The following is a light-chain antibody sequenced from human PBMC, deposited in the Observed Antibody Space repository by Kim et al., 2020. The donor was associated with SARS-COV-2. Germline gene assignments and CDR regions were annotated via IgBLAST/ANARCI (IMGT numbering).Light chain of an antibody. CDR1: QSISSN. J-gene: IGKJ2*01. V-gene: IGKV3-15*01. CDR3: QQYHNMQT. Sequence: LSVSPGDRATLSCRASQSISSNLAWYQQKPGQAPRLLIYGASTRATDIPVRFSGSGSGTEFTLTISSLQSEDFVVYYCQQYHNMQTFGQGTKLEI. CDR2: GAS.